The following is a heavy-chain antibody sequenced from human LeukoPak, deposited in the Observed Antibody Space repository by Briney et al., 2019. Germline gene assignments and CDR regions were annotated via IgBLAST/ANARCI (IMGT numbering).Heavy chain of an antibody. V-gene: IGHV3-23*01. CDR3: AREMGSVYFDY. CDR1: GFTFSRYA. CDR2: ISGSGGFT. D-gene: IGHD3-10*01. J-gene: IGHJ4*02. Sequence: AGSLRLSCAASGFTFSRYAMSWVRHAPGKGLELVSAISGSGGFTHYADSVKGRFTISRDNSKNTVYLQVNSLRAEDTAVYYCAREMGSVYFDYWGQGTLVSVSS.